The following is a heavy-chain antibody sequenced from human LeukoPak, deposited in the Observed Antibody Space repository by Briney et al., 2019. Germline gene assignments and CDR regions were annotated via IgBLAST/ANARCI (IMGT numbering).Heavy chain of an antibody. CDR3: AKTGGDSVLYYYYMDV. Sequence: SGGSLRLSCAASGFTLTSYGMHWVRQAPGKGLEWVAFIQYDGSNKNYADSVKGRFTISRDYSKNTPYLQMNSLRAEDTAVYYCAKTGGDSVLYYYYMDVWGKGTTVTVSS. D-gene: IGHD3-10*01. J-gene: IGHJ6*03. CDR1: GFTLTSYG. CDR2: IQYDGSNK. V-gene: IGHV3-30*02.